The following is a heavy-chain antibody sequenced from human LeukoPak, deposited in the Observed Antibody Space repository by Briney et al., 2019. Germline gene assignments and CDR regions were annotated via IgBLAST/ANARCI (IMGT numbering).Heavy chain of an antibody. CDR1: GFTFSTYG. V-gene: IGHV3-64*02. J-gene: IGHJ4*02. Sequence: PGGSLRLSCAASGFTFSTYGMHWVRQAPGKGLEYVAAIELDGRSTYYADSVRGRFTISRDDSKYTLYLQMGSLRAEDMALYYCARSIPNWTYFVSWGEGTLVRVSS. CDR2: IELDGRST. CDR3: ARSIPNWTYFVS. D-gene: IGHD1-1*01.